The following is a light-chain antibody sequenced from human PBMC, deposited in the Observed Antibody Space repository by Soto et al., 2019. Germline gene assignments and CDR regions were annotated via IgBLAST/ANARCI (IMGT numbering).Light chain of an antibody. V-gene: IGKV3-11*01. CDR2: GAS. CDR1: QSVSSY. Sequence: EIVLTQSPATLSLSPGERATLSCRASQSVSSYLAWYQQKPGQAPRLLIYGASNRATGIPARFSGSGSGTDFTLTISSLEPEDSAVYYCQQRSDSWTFGQGTXV. J-gene: IGKJ1*01. CDR3: QQRSDSWT.